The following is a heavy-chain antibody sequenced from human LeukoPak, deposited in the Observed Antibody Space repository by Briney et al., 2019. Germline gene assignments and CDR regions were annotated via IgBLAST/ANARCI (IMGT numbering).Heavy chain of an antibody. Sequence: GASVKVSCKASGYTFSDYYMHWVRQAPGQGLQWVGWINPNSGDTHYAQMFQGRVTMTRDTSINTAYMELRRVRSDDAAVYYCAKSDQYSSAWFTGAFDYWGQGTLVTVSS. D-gene: IGHD6-13*01. J-gene: IGHJ4*02. CDR2: INPNSGDT. CDR1: GYTFSDYY. CDR3: AKSDQYSSAWFTGAFDY. V-gene: IGHV1-2*02.